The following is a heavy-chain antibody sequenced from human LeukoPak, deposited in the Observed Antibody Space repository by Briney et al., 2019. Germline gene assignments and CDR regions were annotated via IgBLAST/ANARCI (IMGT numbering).Heavy chain of an antibody. Sequence: GASVKVSCKASGYTFTSYYMHWVRQAPGQGLEWMGIINPSGGSTSYAQKFQGRVTMTRDTSTSTVYMELSSLRSEDTAVYYCAREGHHNSYGYHFDYWGQGTLVTVSS. V-gene: IGHV1-46*01. J-gene: IGHJ4*02. CDR1: GYTFTSYY. D-gene: IGHD5-18*01. CDR3: AREGHHNSYGYHFDY. CDR2: INPSGGST.